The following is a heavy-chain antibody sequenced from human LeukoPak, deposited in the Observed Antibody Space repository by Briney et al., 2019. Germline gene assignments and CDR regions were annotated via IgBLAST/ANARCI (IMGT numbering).Heavy chain of an antibody. CDR1: GGSLSSYY. J-gene: IGHJ5*02. D-gene: IGHD6-13*01. V-gene: IGHV4-59*08. CDR2: IYYSGST. CDR3: ARHKSSSSWYYGFDP. Sequence: PSETLSLTCSVSGGSLSSYYWSWIRQPPGKGLEWIGYIYYSGSTNYNPSLKSRGTISVDTSKNQFSLKLSPVTAADTAVYYCARHKSSSSWYYGFDPWGQGTQVTVSS.